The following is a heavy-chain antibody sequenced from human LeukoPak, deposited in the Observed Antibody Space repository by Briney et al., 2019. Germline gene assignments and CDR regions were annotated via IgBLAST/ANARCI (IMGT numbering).Heavy chain of an antibody. CDR3: GFSYGSGPFDI. CDR1: GYTFTSYY. J-gene: IGHJ3*02. Sequence: ASVKVSCKASGYTFTSYYMHWVRRAPGQGLEWMGIINPSGGSTSYAQKFQGRVTMTRDTSISTAYMELSRLRSDDTAVYYCGFSYGSGPFDIWGQGTMVTVSS. V-gene: IGHV1-46*01. CDR2: INPSGGST. D-gene: IGHD5-18*01.